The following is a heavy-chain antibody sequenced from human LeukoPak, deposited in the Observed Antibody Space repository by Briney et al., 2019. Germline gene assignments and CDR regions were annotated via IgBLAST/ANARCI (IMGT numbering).Heavy chain of an antibody. V-gene: IGHV3-23*01. CDR1: AFTFRSYA. Sequence: GGSLRLSCAASAFTFRSYAMIWVRQAPGKGLEWVSGVDAGGGVTHYGDSVKGRFTISRGNSRNTLSLQMNRLRAEDTAVYYCASKLGGIHPFDSWGQGTLVTVSS. D-gene: IGHD4-23*01. CDR3: ASKLGGIHPFDS. J-gene: IGHJ4*02. CDR2: VDAGGGVT.